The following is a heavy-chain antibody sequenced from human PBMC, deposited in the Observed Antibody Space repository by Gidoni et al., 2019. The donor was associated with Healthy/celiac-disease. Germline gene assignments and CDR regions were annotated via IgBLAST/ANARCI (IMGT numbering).Heavy chain of an antibody. Sequence: QLQLQESGPGLVKPSETLSLTCTVSGGSISSSSYYWGWIRQPPGKGLEWIGSIYYSGSTYYNPSLKSRVTISVDTSKNQFSLKLSFVTAADTAVYYCAIFTYDSSGYYEDYWGQGTLVTVSS. V-gene: IGHV4-39*01. CDR3: AIFTYDSSGYYEDY. CDR1: GGSISSSSYY. D-gene: IGHD3-22*01. J-gene: IGHJ4*02. CDR2: IYYSGST.